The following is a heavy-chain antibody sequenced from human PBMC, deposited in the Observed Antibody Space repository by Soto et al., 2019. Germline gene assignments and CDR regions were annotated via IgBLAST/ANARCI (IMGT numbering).Heavy chain of an antibody. CDR3: ARGAMALNYYYYGMDV. J-gene: IGHJ6*02. D-gene: IGHD5-18*01. CDR1: GGSFSGYY. Sequence: PSETLSLTCAVYGGSFSGYYWNWIRQPPGKGLEWIGEIDHSGYTNYNPSLKSRVTISVDTSKNQFPLKLSSVTAADTAVYYCARGAMALNYYYYGMDVWGQGTTVTVSS. CDR2: IDHSGYT. V-gene: IGHV4-34*01.